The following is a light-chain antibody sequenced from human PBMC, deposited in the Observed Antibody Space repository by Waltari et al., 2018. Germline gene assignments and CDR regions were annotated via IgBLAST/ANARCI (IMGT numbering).Light chain of an antibody. CDR3: QMYVRLPVT. CDR2: GAS. V-gene: IGKV3-20*01. Sequence: EIVLTQSPGTLSLSPGEGATVSCRACQRVGRYLVWYQQKPGRALRLLIYGASSRATGIPDRFTGSGSGTDFSLTISRLEPEDFAVYYCQMYVRLPVTFGQGTKVEI. CDR1: QRVGRY. J-gene: IGKJ1*01.